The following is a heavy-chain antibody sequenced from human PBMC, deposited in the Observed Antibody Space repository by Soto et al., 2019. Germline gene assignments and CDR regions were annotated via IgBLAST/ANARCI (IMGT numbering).Heavy chain of an antibody. CDR1: GGSISSYY. CDR2: IYYSGST. Sequence: PSETLSLTCTVSGGSISSYYWSWIRQPPGKGLEWIGYIYYSGSTNYNPSLKSRVTISVDTSKNQFSLKLSSVTAADTAVYYCARDSGDCTNGVCYVWFDPWGQGTLVTVSS. D-gene: IGHD2-8*01. CDR3: ARDSGDCTNGVCYVWFDP. J-gene: IGHJ5*02. V-gene: IGHV4-59*01.